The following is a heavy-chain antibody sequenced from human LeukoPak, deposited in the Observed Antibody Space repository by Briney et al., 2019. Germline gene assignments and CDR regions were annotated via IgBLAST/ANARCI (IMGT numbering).Heavy chain of an antibody. CDR1: GYTFTSYG. CDR2: ISAYNGNT. Sequence: ASVKVSCKASGYTFTSYGISWVRQVPGQGLEWMGWISAYNGNTNYAQKLQGRVTMTTDTSTSTAYMELRSLRSDDTAVYYCARDIVRFYDFWSGYSIFDYWGQGTLVTVSS. V-gene: IGHV1-18*01. D-gene: IGHD3-3*01. J-gene: IGHJ4*02. CDR3: ARDIVRFYDFWSGYSIFDY.